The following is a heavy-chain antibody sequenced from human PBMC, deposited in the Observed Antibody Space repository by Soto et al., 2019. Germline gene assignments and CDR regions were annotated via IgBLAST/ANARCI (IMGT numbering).Heavy chain of an antibody. V-gene: IGHV3-23*01. CDR2: ISARGGSS. CDR1: GFSFNSYA. J-gene: IGHJ4*02. D-gene: IGHD5-12*01. Sequence: EVHLLDSGGGLVQPGGSLRLSCAASGFSFNSYAIVWVRQAPGKGLEWVSVISARGGSSYFADSVKGRFTISRDNSKNVLSLEMNSLRAEDTAIYFCAKGSIEYSASVDNWGQGTLVLVSS. CDR3: AKGSIEYSASVDN.